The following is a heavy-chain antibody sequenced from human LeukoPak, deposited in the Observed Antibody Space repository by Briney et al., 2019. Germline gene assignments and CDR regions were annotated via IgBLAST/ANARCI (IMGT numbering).Heavy chain of an antibody. J-gene: IGHJ4*02. V-gene: IGHV4-59*12. CDR1: GGSISSYY. CDR3: ARVIGGGIPN. D-gene: IGHD3-16*01. Sequence: SETLSLTCTVSGGSISSYYWTWIRQPPGKGLGLEWIGYIYYSGGTNYNPSLKSRVTISIDTSKNQVSLKLSSVTAADTAVYYCARVIGGGIPNWGQGTLVTVSS. CDR2: IYYSGGT.